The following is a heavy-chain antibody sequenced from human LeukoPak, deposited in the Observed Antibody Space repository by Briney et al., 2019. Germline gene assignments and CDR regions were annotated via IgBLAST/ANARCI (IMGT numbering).Heavy chain of an antibody. D-gene: IGHD3-22*01. CDR2: MNPNSGNT. CDR1: GYTFVNSA. Sequence: ASVKVSCKASGYTFVNSAINWVRQATGQGLEWMGWMNPNSGNTGYAQKFQGRVTMTRNTSISTAYMELSSLRSEDTAVYYCARNTYYYDSSGYHFDYWGQGTLATVSS. CDR3: ARNTYYYDSSGYHFDY. J-gene: IGHJ4*02. V-gene: IGHV1-8*01.